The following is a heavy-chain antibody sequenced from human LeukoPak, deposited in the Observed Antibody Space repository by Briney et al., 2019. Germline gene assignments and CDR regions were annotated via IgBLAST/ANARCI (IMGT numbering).Heavy chain of an antibody. V-gene: IGHV1-18*01. D-gene: IGHD3-10*01. CDR3: AREGWSGESNDAFDI. J-gene: IGHJ3*02. Sequence: KFQGRVAMTRDTSIGTAYLELRSLRSDDTAVYYCAREGWSGESNDAFDIWGQGTMVTVSS.